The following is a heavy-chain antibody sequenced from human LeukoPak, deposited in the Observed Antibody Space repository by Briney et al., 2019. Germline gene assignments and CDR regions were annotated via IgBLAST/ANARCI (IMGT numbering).Heavy chain of an antibody. D-gene: IGHD6-19*01. CDR3: ATEVGQWLVRT. V-gene: IGHV4-38-2*01. CDR2: IYHSGRT. J-gene: IGHJ5*02. CDR1: GYSISSGYY. Sequence: PSETLSLTCGVSGYSISSGYYWGWIRQLPGKGLEWIGSIYHSGRTYYNPSLKSRVTISVDTSKNQFSLKPTSVTAADTAVYYCATEVGQWLVRTWGQGTLVTVSS.